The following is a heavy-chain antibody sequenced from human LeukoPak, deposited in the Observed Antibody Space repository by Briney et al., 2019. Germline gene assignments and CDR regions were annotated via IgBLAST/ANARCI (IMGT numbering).Heavy chain of an antibody. CDR2: IYTSGST. CDR3: ARRPSYYYGSGSYVSAFDI. D-gene: IGHD3-10*01. Sequence: PSETLSLTCTVSGGSISSGSYYWSWIRQPAGKGLEWIGRIYTSGSTNYNPSLKSRVTISVDTSKNQFSLKLSSVTAADTAVYYCARRPSYYYGSGSYVSAFDIWGQGTMVTVSS. V-gene: IGHV4-61*02. CDR1: GGSISSGSYY. J-gene: IGHJ3*02.